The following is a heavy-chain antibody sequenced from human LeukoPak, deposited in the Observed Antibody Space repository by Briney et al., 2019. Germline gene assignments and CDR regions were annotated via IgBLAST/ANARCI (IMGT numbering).Heavy chain of an antibody. J-gene: IGHJ4*02. CDR1: GGSISSYY. Sequence: SETLSLTCTVSGGSISSYYWSWIRQPAGKGLEWIGRIYTSGSTNYNPSLKSRVTMSVDTSKNQFSLKLSSVTAADTAVYYCARSPYYDYVWGSYRYPYYFDYWGQGTLVIVSS. CDR3: ARSPYYDYVWGSYRYPYYFDY. CDR2: IYTSGST. V-gene: IGHV4-4*07. D-gene: IGHD3-16*02.